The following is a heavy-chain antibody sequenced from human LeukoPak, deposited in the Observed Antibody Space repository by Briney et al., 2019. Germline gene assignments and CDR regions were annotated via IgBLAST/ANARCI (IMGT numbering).Heavy chain of an antibody. Sequence: GGSLRLSCAASAFTFSSYSMNWVRQAPGKGLEWVSYISTSSSTIYYADSVKGRFTISRDNAKNSLYLQMNSLRAEDTAVYYCARDKGSSWYYFDYWGQGTLVTVSS. CDR3: ARDKGSSWYYFDY. J-gene: IGHJ4*02. CDR1: AFTFSSYS. V-gene: IGHV3-48*01. CDR2: ISTSSSTI. D-gene: IGHD6-13*01.